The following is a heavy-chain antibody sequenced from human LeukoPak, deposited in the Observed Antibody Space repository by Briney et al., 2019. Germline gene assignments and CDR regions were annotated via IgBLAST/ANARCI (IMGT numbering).Heavy chain of an antibody. D-gene: IGHD4-17*01. CDR3: ARTLWRGVTTYNWFDC. Sequence: SETLSLTCAVYGGSFSGHYSSWIRHPPGKRLECIGEINHSERTNYNPSLHSRVTISVDTSKNQFSLKLTSVTAADTAVYYCARTLWRGVTTYNWFDCWGQGTLVTVSS. CDR2: INHSERT. V-gene: IGHV4-34*01. CDR1: GGSFSGHY. J-gene: IGHJ5*01.